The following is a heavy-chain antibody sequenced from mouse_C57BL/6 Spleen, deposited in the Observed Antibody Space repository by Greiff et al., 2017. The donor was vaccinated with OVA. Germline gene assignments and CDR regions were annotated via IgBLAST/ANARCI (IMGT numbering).Heavy chain of an antibody. CDR2: IYPGDGDT. V-gene: IGHV1-82*01. Sequence: VQLQQSGPELVKPGASVKLSCKASGYAFSSSWLNWVKQRPGKGLEWIGRIYPGDGDTNYNGKFKGKTTLTADKSSSTAYMQLSSLTSEDSAVYFCAREGDYYGIDYWGQGTTLTVSS. J-gene: IGHJ2*01. CDR1: GYAFSSSW. CDR3: AREGDYYGIDY. D-gene: IGHD1-1*01.